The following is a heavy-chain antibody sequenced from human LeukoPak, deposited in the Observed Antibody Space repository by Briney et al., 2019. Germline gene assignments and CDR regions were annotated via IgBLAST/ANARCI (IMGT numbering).Heavy chain of an antibody. D-gene: IGHD1-26*01. CDR1: GFTFSSSW. CDR3: AKDGELWELLFFADY. V-gene: IGHV3-7*01. CDR2: INQDGGEI. Sequence: GGSLRLSCAASGFTFSSSWMTWVRQAPGKGLEWAASINQDGGEIHYVDSVKGRFTISRDNSKNTVYLQMNSLRAEDTAVYYCAKDGELWELLFFADYWGQGTLVTVSS. J-gene: IGHJ4*02.